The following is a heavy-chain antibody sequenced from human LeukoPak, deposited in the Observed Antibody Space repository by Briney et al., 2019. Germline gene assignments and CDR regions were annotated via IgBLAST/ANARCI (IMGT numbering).Heavy chain of an antibody. Sequence: SETLSLTCSVSGDSITNYYWSWIRQPPWKRPEWLGYMYYSGTTNYNPSLKSRLTISTDVSKNQFSLRLNSVTTADTAVYYCASSVMGATSPSNLDSWGQGILVTVSS. V-gene: IGHV4-59*01. CDR3: ASSVMGATSPSNLDS. D-gene: IGHD1-26*01. J-gene: IGHJ4*02. CDR1: GDSITNYY. CDR2: MYYSGTT.